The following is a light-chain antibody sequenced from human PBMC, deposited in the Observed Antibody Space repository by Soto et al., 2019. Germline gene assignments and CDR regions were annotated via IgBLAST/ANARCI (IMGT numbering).Light chain of an antibody. CDR2: GNS. CDR1: SSNIGAGYD. CDR3: QSYDSSLSGV. V-gene: IGLV1-40*01. J-gene: IGLJ2*01. Sequence: QSVLTQAPSVSGAPGQRVTISCTGSSSNIGAGYDVHWYQQLPGTAPKLLIYGNSNRPSGVPDRFSGSKSGTSASLAITGLQAEDEADYYCQSYDSSLSGVFGGGTKLIVL.